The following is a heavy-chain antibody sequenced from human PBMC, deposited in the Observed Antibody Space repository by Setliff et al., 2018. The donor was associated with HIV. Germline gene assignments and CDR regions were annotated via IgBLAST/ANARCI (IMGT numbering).Heavy chain of an antibody. J-gene: IGHJ6*03. CDR3: ALRDSSGWYNYFMDV. CDR1: GGSISSSNW. V-gene: IGHV4-4*02. D-gene: IGHD6-19*01. Sequence: TLSLTCAVSGGSISSSNWWSWVRQPPGKGLEWIGEIYHGESTNYNPSLKSRVTISVDKSNNQFSLKLSSVTAADTAVYYCALRDSSGWYNYFMDVWGKGTTVTVSS. CDR2: IYHGEST.